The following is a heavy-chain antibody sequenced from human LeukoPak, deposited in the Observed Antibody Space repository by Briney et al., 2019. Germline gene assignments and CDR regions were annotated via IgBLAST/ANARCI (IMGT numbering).Heavy chain of an antibody. CDR3: ARSPHILTGENFDY. D-gene: IGHD3-9*01. J-gene: IGHJ4*02. Sequence: GASVKVSCKASGYAFTDYYMHWVRQAPGQGLEWMGWINLKSGGTNYAGKFQGRVTMTRDTTTSTAYMDLSRLRSVDTAVYYCARSPHILTGENFDYWGQGTLVTVSS. CDR2: INLKSGGT. V-gene: IGHV1-2*02. CDR1: GYAFTDYY.